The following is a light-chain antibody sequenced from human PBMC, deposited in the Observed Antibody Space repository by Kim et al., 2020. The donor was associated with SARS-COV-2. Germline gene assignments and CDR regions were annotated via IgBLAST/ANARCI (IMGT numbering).Light chain of an antibody. CDR1: SIDVGLYNL. J-gene: IGLJ2*01. Sequence: QSFTISCTVPSIDVGLYNLVSGYQRLPGKAPQLMIYDVTNRPSGVSHRFSGSKSGNTAYLTISGLQAEDEADYYCSSYTGSTTVVVFGGGTQLTVL. CDR2: DVT. V-gene: IGLV2-14*04. CDR3: SSYTGSTTVVV.